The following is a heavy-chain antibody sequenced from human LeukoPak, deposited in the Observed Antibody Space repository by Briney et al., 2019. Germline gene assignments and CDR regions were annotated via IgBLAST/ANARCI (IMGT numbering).Heavy chain of an antibody. V-gene: IGHV3-30*03. CDR1: GFTFSSYG. Sequence: GGSLRLSCAASGFTFSSYGMHWVRQAPGKGLEWVAVISYDGSNKYYADSVKGRFTISRDNAKNSLYLQMNSLRDEDTAVYYCARSDYYDSSGYVFFDYWGQGTLVTVSS. D-gene: IGHD3-22*01. J-gene: IGHJ4*02. CDR2: ISYDGSNK. CDR3: ARSDYYDSSGYVFFDY.